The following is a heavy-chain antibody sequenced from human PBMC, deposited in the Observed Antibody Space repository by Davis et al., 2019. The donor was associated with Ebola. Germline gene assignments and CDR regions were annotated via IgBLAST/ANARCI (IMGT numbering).Heavy chain of an antibody. CDR3: AILSGRYSYGSFDY. D-gene: IGHD5-18*01. Sequence: GESLKISCAASGFTFSSYGMHWVRQAPGKGLEWVAVIWYDGSNKYYADSVKGRFTISRDNSKNTLYLQMNSLRAEDTAVYYCAILSGRYSYGSFDYWGQGTLVTVSS. CDR2: IWYDGSNK. CDR1: GFTFSSYG. V-gene: IGHV3-30*02. J-gene: IGHJ4*02.